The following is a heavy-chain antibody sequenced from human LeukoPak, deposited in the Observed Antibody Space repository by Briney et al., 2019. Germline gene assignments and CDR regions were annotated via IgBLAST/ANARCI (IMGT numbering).Heavy chain of an antibody. V-gene: IGHV4-59*01. Sequence: SETLSLTCTVSGGSISSYYWSWIRQPPGKGLEWIGYIYYSGSTNYNPSLKSRVTISVDTSKNQFSLKLSSVTAADTAVYYCARAEYQLLNYYYYYMDVWGKGTTVTVSS. CDR1: GGSISSYY. D-gene: IGHD2-2*01. CDR2: IYYSGST. CDR3: ARAEYQLLNYYYYYMDV. J-gene: IGHJ6*03.